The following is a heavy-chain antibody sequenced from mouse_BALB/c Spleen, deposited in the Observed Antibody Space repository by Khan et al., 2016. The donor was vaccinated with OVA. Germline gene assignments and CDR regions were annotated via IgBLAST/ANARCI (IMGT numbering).Heavy chain of an antibody. Sequence: EVALVASGGGLVNPGGSLKLSCAASGFTFSDYYMYWVRQTPEKRLEWVATISDGGNYTYYPDDLKGRFTISRDNAKKSLYLQMSILQSEETAMYYCARDYDYDGYYTMDYWGQGTSVTVSS. CDR1: GFTFSDYY. J-gene: IGHJ4*01. CDR2: ISDGGNYT. V-gene: IGHV5-4*02. CDR3: ARDYDYDGYYTMDY. D-gene: IGHD2-4*01.